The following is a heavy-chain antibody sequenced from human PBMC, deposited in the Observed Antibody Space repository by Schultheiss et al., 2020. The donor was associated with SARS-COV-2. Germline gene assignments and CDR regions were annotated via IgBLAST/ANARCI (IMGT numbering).Heavy chain of an antibody. V-gene: IGHV3-9*01. J-gene: IGHJ4*02. D-gene: IGHD6-13*01. CDR3: AKDGGSYRRSPQK. CDR1: GFTFDDYA. CDR2: ISWNSGSI. Sequence: GGSLRLSCAASGFTFDDYAMHWVRQAPGKGLEWVSGISWNSGSIGYADSVKGRFTISRDNAKNSLYLQMNSLRAEDTALYYCAKDGGSYRRSPQKWGQGTLVTVSS.